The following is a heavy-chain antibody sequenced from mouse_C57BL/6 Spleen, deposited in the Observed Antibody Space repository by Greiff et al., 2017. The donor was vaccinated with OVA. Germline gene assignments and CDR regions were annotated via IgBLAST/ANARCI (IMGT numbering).Heavy chain of an antibody. J-gene: IGHJ4*01. Sequence: EVHLVESGAELVRPGASVKLSCTASGFNIKDDYMHWVKQRPEQGLEWIGWIDPENGDTEYASKFQGKATITADTSSNTAYLQLSSLTSEDTAVYYCTSHYGYAMDYWGQGTSVTVSS. CDR2: IDPENGDT. D-gene: IGHD1-2*01. CDR1: GFNIKDDY. CDR3: TSHYGYAMDY. V-gene: IGHV14-4*01.